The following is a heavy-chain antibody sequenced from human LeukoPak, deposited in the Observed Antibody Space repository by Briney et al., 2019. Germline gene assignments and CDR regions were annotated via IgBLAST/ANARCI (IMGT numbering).Heavy chain of an antibody. CDR2: MYYSGNT. V-gene: IGHV4-39*01. Sequence: PSEPLSLTCTVSGGSISSSSYYWGCIREPPGKGLEWIESMYYSGNTYYNPSLKSRVTISVDTSKNQFSLKLSSVTAADTAVYYCARHRISAGGTPHNCFDPWGQGTLVTVSS. CDR1: GGSISSSSYY. J-gene: IGHJ5*02. CDR3: ARHRISAGGTPHNCFDP. D-gene: IGHD6-13*01.